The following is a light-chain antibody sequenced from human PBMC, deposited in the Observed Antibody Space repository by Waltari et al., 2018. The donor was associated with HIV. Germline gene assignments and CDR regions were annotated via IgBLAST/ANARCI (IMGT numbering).Light chain of an antibody. J-gene: IGLJ1*01. CDR3: CSYAGTGTYV. CDR1: SSDVASYNL. V-gene: IGLV2-23*02. CDR2: AVT. Sequence: QSALTQPASVSGSPGQSITISCTATSSDVASYNLVSWYQQHPGKAPKVMIYAVTKRPSGVSNRCSGTKSENTASLTSSGLQAEDEADYYCCSYAGTGTYVFGTGTKVTVL.